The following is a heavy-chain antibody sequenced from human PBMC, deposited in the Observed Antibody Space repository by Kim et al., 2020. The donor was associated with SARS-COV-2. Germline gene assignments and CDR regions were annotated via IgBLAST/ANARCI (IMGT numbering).Heavy chain of an antibody. V-gene: IGHV3-48*02. CDR2: STT. J-gene: IGHJ5*02. CDR3: GAIGSGYVA. Sequence: STTYHADSGKSRFTISRDNAKNSLYLQMNSLGDEDTAVYYCGAIGSGYVAWGQGTLVTVSS. D-gene: IGHD5-12*01.